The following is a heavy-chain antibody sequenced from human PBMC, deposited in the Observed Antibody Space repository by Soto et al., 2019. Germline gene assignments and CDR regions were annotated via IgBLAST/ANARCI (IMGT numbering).Heavy chain of an antibody. CDR1: GYTFTSYG. CDR3: ARVTDYGYCSSTSCYAGTF. Sequence: ASVKVSCKASGYTFTSYGISWVRQAPGQGLEWMGWISAYNGNTNYAQKLQGRVTMTTDTSTGTAYMELRSLRSDDTAVYYCARVTDYGYCSSTSCYAGTFWGQGTLVTVSS. D-gene: IGHD2-2*01. J-gene: IGHJ4*02. V-gene: IGHV1-18*01. CDR2: ISAYNGNT.